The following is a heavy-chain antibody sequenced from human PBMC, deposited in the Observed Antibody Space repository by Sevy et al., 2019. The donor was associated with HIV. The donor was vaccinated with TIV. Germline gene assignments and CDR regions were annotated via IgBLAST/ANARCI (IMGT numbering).Heavy chain of an antibody. CDR2: IRYDGINK. CDR3: AKGGSGGIDHYGMDI. V-gene: IGHV3-30*02. J-gene: IGHJ6*04. CDR1: GFRFNNFG. D-gene: IGHD6-25*01. Sequence: GGSLRLSCAASGFRFNNFGMYWVRQAPGKGLEGVAFIRYDGINKYYVDSVKGRSTISEDNSKETLYLEMKSLRIEDTAIYYCAKGGSGGIDHYGMDIWGEGTTVTVSS.